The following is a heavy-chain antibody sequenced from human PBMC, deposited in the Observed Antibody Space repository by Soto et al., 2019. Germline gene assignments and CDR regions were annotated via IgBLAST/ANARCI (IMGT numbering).Heavy chain of an antibody. CDR3: TRVLGHNFEPGKTRYYAMDF. D-gene: IGHD3-9*01. Sequence: QVQLVQSGAEVKKPGSSVTVSCKTSGGTFSKDAINWVRQAPGQGLEWMGLLIPVFGSPIYAQKFQGRIRITADESTSIAFMDLSSLRSEDTAVYHCTRVLGHNFEPGKTRYYAMDFWGQGTTVSVSS. CDR1: GGTFSKDA. V-gene: IGHV1-69*01. J-gene: IGHJ6*02. CDR2: LIPVFGSP.